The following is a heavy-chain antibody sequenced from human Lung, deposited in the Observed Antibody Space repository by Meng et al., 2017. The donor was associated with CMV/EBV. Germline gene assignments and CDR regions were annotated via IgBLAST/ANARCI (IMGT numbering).Heavy chain of an antibody. V-gene: IGHV3-30*04. J-gene: IGHJ4*02. D-gene: IGHD3-22*01. CDR3: ARETRKSVKVVVDGNIEF. CDR1: GFTFNSFT. CDR2: VSFGGSDR. Sequence: GGSLRLSCAASGFTFNSFTLHWVRQAPGKGLEWLAVVSFGGSDRYYADSLKGRFTISRDNSKNTLYLQMNSLRPEDTAVYDCARETRKSVKVVVDGNIEFWXRGPXVTVSS.